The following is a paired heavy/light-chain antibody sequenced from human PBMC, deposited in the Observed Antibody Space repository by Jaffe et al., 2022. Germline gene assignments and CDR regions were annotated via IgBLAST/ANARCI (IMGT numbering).Heavy chain of an antibody. J-gene: IGHJ3*02. CDR3: ARDRGGYSYGYRGAFDI. V-gene: IGHV1-69*08. CDR2: IIPILGIA. D-gene: IGHD5-18*01. Sequence: QVQLVQSGAEVKKPGSSVKVSCKASGGTFSSYTISWVRQAPGQGLEWMGRIIPILGIANYAQKFQGRVTITADKSTSTAYMELSSLRSEDTAVYYCARDRGGYSYGYRGAFDIWGQGTMVTVSS. CDR1: GGTFSSYT.
Light chain of an antibody. J-gene: IGKJ4*01. CDR2: AAS. CDR1: QGISSY. V-gene: IGKV1-8*01. Sequence: AIRMTQSPSSLSASTGDRVTITCRASQGISSYLAWYQQKPGKAPKLLIYAASTLQSGVPSRFSGSGSGTDFTLTISCLQSEDFATYYCQQYYSYPFPLTFGGGTKVEIK. CDR3: QQYYSYPFPLT.